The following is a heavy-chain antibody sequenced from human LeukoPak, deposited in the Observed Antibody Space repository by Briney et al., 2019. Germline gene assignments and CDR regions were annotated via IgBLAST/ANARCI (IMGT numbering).Heavy chain of an antibody. Sequence: PSETLSLTCTVSGGSISSSSYYWGWIRQPPGKGLEWIGSIYYSGSTHYNPSLKSRVTISVDTSKNQFSLKLSSVTAADTAVYYCATALSGGWYPVPLDSYNWFDPWGQGTLVTVSS. CDR2: IYYSGST. V-gene: IGHV4-39*01. D-gene: IGHD6-19*01. J-gene: IGHJ5*02. CDR3: ATALSGGWYPVPLDSYNWFDP. CDR1: GGSISSSSYY.